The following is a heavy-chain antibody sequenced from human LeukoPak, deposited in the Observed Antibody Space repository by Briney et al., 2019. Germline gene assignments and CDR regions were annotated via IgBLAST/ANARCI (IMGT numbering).Heavy chain of an antibody. CDR1: GGSISSSSYY. Sequence: SETLSLTCTVSGGSISSSSYYWGWIRQPPGTGLEWIGSIYYSGSTYYNPSLKSRVTISVDTSKNQFSLKLSSVTAADTAVYYCVGSGSYYKYWFDPWGQGTLVTVSS. D-gene: IGHD3-10*01. J-gene: IGHJ5*02. CDR2: IYYSGST. CDR3: VGSGSYYKYWFDP. V-gene: IGHV4-39*07.